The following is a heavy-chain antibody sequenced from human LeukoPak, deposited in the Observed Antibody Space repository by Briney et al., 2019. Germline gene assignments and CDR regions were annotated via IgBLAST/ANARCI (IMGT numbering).Heavy chain of an antibody. J-gene: IGHJ3*02. V-gene: IGHV4-30-4*08. CDR1: GGSISSGDYS. D-gene: IGHD6-19*01. CDR2: VYYSGTT. CDR3: ARWAVAGTVAFDI. Sequence: SETLSLTRTVAGGSISSGDYSWNWIRQLPGKGLEWIGYVYYSGTTYYNPSLKSRVTISVDTSKNQFSLKLSSVTAADTAVYYCARWAVAGTVAFDIWGQGTMVTVSS.